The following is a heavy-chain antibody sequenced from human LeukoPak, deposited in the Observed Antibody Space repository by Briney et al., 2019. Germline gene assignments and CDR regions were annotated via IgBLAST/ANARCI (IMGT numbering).Heavy chain of an antibody. CDR3: ASLGDD. CDR2: ISIAGNNV. CDR1: GFTFSSFA. J-gene: IGHJ4*02. D-gene: IGHD7-27*01. Sequence: PGRSLRLSCAASGFTFSSFAMHWVRQAPGKGLEWAAAISIAGNNVYYADSVKGRFTISTDNSKSTLYLQMNSLRVEDTAVYYCASLGDDWGPGTLVTVSS. V-gene: IGHV3-30-3*01.